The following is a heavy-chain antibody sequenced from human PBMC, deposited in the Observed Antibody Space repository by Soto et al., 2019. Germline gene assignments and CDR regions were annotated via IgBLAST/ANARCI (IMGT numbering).Heavy chain of an antibody. CDR2: IYYSGST. Sequence: SETLSLTCTVSGGSISSYYWSWIRQPPGKGLEWIGYIYYSGSTNYNPSLKSRVTISVDTSKNQFSLKLSSVTAADTAVYYCERDRSLDYWGQGTLVTVSS. CDR1: GGSISSYY. J-gene: IGHJ4*02. V-gene: IGHV4-59*01. CDR3: ERDRSLDY.